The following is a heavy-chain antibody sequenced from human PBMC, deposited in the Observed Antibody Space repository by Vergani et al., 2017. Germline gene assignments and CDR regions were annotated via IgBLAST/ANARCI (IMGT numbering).Heavy chain of an antibody. D-gene: IGHD2-15*01. Sequence: EVQLVESGGGLVQPGGSLRLSCAASGFTFSSYWMSWVRQAPGKGLEWVANIKQDGSEKYYVDSVKGRFTISRDNAKNSLYLQMNSLRAEDTAVYYCARDLRYCSGVSCYYYYYMDVWGKGTTVTVSS. CDR3: ARDLRYCSGVSCYYYYYMDV. CDR1: GFTFSSYW. J-gene: IGHJ6*03. V-gene: IGHV3-7*01. CDR2: IKQDGSEK.